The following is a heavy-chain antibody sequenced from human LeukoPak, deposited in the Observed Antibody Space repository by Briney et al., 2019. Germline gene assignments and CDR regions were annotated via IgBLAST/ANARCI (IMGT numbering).Heavy chain of an antibody. CDR2: ISYSGST. D-gene: IGHD5-18*01. V-gene: IGHV4-61*05. Sequence: PSETLSLTCTVSGGSISSSSYHWSWIRQPPGKGLEWIGYISYSGSTNYKPSLKSRLTISVDTSTNQFSLKMSSVTAAGTAVYYCARHPGGIQLWAIDYWGQGTLVTVSS. CDR1: GGSISSSSYH. CDR3: ARHPGGIQLWAIDY. J-gene: IGHJ4*02.